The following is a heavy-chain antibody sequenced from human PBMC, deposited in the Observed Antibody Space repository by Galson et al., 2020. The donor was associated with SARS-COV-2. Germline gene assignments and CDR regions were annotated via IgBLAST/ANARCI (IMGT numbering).Heavy chain of an antibody. J-gene: IGHJ5*02. CDR2: IRSKAYGGPT. V-gene: IGHV3-49*03. CDR3: TRAGIQLWLLDWFDP. CDR1: GFTFGDSA. Sequence: GESLKISCAASGFTFGDSAMSWFRQAPGKGLEWVGFIRSKAYGGPTEYAASVKGRFTISRDDSKSIAYLQMNSLTTEDTAVYYCTRAGIQLWLLDWFDPWGQGTLVTVSS. D-gene: IGHD5-18*01.